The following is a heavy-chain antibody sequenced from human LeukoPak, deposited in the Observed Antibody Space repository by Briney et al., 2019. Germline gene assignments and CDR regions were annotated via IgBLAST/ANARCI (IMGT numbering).Heavy chain of an antibody. J-gene: IGHJ4*02. CDR3: ARIAMGGGEPVDY. CDR1: GFTFSSYA. CDR2: ISYDGSNK. V-gene: IGHV3-30*04. D-gene: IGHD2-21*01. Sequence: GGSLRLSCAASGFTFSSYAMHWVRQAPGKGLEWVAVISYDGSNKYYADSVKGRFTISRDNSKNTLYLQMNSLRAEDTAVYYCARIAMGGGEPVDYWGQGTLVTISS.